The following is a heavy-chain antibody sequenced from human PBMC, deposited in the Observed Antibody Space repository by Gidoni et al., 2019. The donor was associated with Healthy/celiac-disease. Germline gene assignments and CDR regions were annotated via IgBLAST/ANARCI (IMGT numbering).Heavy chain of an antibody. CDR2: INHSGST. CDR1: GGSFSGYY. CDR3: ARVRRPTLAYFDY. Sequence: QVQLQQWGAGLLKPSETLSLTCAVSGGSFSGYYWSWIRQPPGKGLEWIGEINHSGSTNYNPSLKSRVTISVDTSKNQFSLKLSSVTAADTAVYYCARVRRPTLAYFDYWGQGTLVTVSS. J-gene: IGHJ4*02. V-gene: IGHV4-34*01.